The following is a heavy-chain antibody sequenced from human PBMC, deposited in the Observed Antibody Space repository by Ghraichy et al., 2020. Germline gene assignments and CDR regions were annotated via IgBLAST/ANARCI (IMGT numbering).Heavy chain of an antibody. CDR3: ARHYVHGLRWSNWFDP. CDR2: IYDSGST. D-gene: IGHD4-23*01. Sequence: SETLSLTCTVSGGSISSSTYYWGWIRQPPRKGLEWIGSIYDSGSTYYNPSLKSRVTISVDTSKNQFSLKVRSVTAADTAVYYCARHYVHGLRWSNWFDPWGQGTLVTVSS. J-gene: IGHJ5*02. CDR1: GGSISSSTYY. V-gene: IGHV4-39*01.